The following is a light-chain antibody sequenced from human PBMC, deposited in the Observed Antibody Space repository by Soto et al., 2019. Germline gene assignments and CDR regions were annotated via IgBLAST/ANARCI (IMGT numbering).Light chain of an antibody. CDR1: QSMSIW. CDR2: KAS. V-gene: IGKV1-5*03. J-gene: IGKJ1*01. CDR3: LQYYTYPWT. Sequence: DIQVTQSPSTLSASVGDRVTITCRASQSMSIWLAWYQQKPGKAPKLLIYKASSLESEVPSRFSGSGSGTEFTLTISSLQPDDFTTHYCLQYYTYPWTFGQGTKVEIK.